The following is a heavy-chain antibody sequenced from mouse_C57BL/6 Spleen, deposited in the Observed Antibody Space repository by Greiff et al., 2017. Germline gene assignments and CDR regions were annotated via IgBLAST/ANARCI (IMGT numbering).Heavy chain of an antibody. V-gene: IGHV5-9-1*02. Sequence: EVKVVESGEGLVKPGGSLKLSCAASGFTFSSYAMSWVRQTPEKRLEWVAYISSGGDYIYYADTVKGRFTISRDNARNTLYLQMSSLKSEDTAMYYCTRAPYDYDFDYWGQGTTLTVSS. CDR2: ISSGGDYI. J-gene: IGHJ2*01. D-gene: IGHD2-4*01. CDR1: GFTFSSYA. CDR3: TRAPYDYDFDY.